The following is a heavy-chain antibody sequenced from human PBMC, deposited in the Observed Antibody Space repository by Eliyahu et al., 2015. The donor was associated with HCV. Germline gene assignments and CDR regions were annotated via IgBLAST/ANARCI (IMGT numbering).Heavy chain of an antibody. CDR1: GFTFSSYA. J-gene: IGHJ4*02. V-gene: IGHV3-23*01. Sequence: EVQLLESGGGLVQPGGSLRLSCAASGFTFSSYAMSWVRQAPGKGLGWVSGLSGSVGSTYYADSVKGRFTISRDNSKNTLYLQMNSLRAEDTAVYYCAKDGGYSGYDPNAFDYWGQGTLVTVSS. D-gene: IGHD5-12*01. CDR3: AKDGGYSGYDPNAFDY. CDR2: LSGSVGST.